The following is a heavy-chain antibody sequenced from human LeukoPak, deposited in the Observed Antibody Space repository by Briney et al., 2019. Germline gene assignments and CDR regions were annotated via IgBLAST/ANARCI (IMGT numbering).Heavy chain of an antibody. D-gene: IGHD3-22*01. V-gene: IGHV1-8*01. J-gene: IGHJ4*02. CDR1: GYIFTTYD. Sequence: ASVKVSCKASGYIFTTYDINWVRQATGQGLEWMGWMNPNRGNTGYAQKFQGRVTMTRNTSISTAYMELSSLRSEDTAIYYCARGYYDTNGYYYRLDFWGQGTPGHRLV. CDR3: ARGYYDTNGYYYRLDF. CDR2: MNPNRGNT.